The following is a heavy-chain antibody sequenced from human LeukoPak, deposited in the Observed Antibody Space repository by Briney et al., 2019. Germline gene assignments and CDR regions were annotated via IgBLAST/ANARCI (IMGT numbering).Heavy chain of an antibody. D-gene: IGHD3-10*01. V-gene: IGHV1-18*01. CDR1: GYSFRNYG. J-gene: IGHJ4*02. CDR2: ISVYNGNT. CDR3: ARGGGGYYGSGSYLIDH. Sequence: ASVKVSCKASGYSFRNYGISWVRQAPAQGLEYMGWISVYNGNTNYAQRLQGRVTMTADTSTSTVYMELRSLRSDDTAVYYCARGGGGYYGSGSYLIDHWGQGTLVTVSS.